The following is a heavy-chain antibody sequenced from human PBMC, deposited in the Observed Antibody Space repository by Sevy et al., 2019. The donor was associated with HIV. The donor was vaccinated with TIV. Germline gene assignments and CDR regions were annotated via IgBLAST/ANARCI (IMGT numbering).Heavy chain of an antibody. D-gene: IGHD3-16*02. V-gene: IGHV3-30*03. CDR3: VRDWGDYHYYASDY. CDR2: VSFDGSNK. Sequence: GGSLRLSCAASGFAFSTHGMHWVRQAPGKGLEWVAVVSFDGSNKYYVDSVKGRFTISRDNSKNTLYLQMNSLRGEDTATYYCVRDWGDYHYYASDYWGQGTLVTVSS. J-gene: IGHJ4*02. CDR1: GFAFSTHG.